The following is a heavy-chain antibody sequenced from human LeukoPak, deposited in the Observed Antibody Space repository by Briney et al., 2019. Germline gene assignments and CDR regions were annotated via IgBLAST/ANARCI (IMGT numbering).Heavy chain of an antibody. D-gene: IGHD3-10*02. J-gene: IGHJ6*04. V-gene: IGHV3-7*01. CDR3: AELGITMIGGV. CDR2: IKHDGSEK. CDR1: GFTFSSYW. Sequence: GGSLRLSCTASGFTFSSYWMSWVRQAPGKGLEWVANIKHDGSEKYYVDSVKGRFTISRVNAKNSLYLQMNSLRAEDTAVYYCAELGITMIGGVWGKGTTVTISS.